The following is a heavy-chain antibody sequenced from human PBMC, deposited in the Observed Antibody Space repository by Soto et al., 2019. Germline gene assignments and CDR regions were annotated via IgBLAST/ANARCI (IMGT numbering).Heavy chain of an antibody. CDR2: VVPMYDSV. CDR1: GGTFNSYT. Sequence: SVKVSCKASGGTFNSYTINWVRQAPGRGLEWVGQVVPMYDSVNYAENFQGRVTITADKSTKTAYMELTSLRSEDTALYFCASWRSYSGSYCFDYWGQGTLVTVSA. V-gene: IGHV1-69*06. D-gene: IGHD1-26*01. CDR3: ASWRSYSGSYCFDY. J-gene: IGHJ4*02.